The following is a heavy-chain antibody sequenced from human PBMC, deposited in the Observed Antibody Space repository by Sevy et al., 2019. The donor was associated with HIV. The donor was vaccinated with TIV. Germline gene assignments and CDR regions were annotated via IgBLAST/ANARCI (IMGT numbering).Heavy chain of an antibody. CDR1: GYTLTGLS. CDR2: FDPEDGET. J-gene: IGHJ4*02. V-gene: IGHV1-24*01. CDR3: ATAREYYQDSSGYLDF. D-gene: IGHD3-22*01. Sequence: ASVKVSCKVSGYTLTGLSMHWVRQAPGKGLEWMGRFDPEDGETIYAQSFQGRVTLTEDTSRDTAYMELSSLRYEDTAVYYCATAREYYQDSSGYLDFWGQGTLVTVSS.